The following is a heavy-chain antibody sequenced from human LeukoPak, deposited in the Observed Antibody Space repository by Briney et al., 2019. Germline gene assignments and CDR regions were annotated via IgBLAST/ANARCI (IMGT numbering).Heavy chain of an antibody. J-gene: IGHJ3*02. CDR1: RFTFSDYY. Sequence: GGSLRLSCAASRFTFSDYYMSWVRQAPGKGLAWVTYTSSGGSIKSYADSVKGRFSISRDSAKNSLYLEMNSLRAEDTAVYYCARVVRGGNSGYAFDIWGQGTMVTVSS. D-gene: IGHD4-23*01. V-gene: IGHV3-11*01. CDR2: TSSGGSIK. CDR3: ARVVRGGNSGYAFDI.